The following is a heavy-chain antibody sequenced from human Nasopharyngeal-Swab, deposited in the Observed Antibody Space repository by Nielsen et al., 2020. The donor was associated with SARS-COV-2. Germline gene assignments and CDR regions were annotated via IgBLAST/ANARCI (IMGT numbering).Heavy chain of an antibody. Sequence: GESLKISCAASGFTFSSYWMSWVRQAPGKGLEWVANIKQDGSEKYYVDSVKGRFTISRDNAKNSLYLQMNSLRAEDTAVYYCARDTGSGWSMDVWGQGTTVTVS. CDR3: ARDTGSGWSMDV. CDR1: GFTFSSYW. D-gene: IGHD6-19*01. V-gene: IGHV3-7*01. CDR2: IKQDGSEK. J-gene: IGHJ6*02.